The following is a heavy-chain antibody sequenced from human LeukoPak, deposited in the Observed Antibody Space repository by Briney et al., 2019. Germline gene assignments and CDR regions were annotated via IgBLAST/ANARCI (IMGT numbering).Heavy chain of an antibody. CDR1: GGSISGYY. D-gene: IGHD4-23*01. CDR2: INHSGST. CDR3: ARHFLRWYFYFDY. V-gene: IGHV4-34*01. J-gene: IGHJ4*02. Sequence: SETLSLTCTVSGGSISGYYWSWIRQPPGKGLEWIGEINHSGSTNYNPSLKSRVTISVDTSKNQFSLKLSSVTAADTAVYYCARHFLRWYFYFDYWGQGTLVTVSS.